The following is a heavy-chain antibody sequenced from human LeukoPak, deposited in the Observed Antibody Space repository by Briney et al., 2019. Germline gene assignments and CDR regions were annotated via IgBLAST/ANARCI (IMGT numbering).Heavy chain of an antibody. CDR2: IYYSGST. CDR3: ARDAVVVPAANYYYYYYMDV. Sequence: SQTLSLTCTLAGGSISIHYWSWLRQPAGKGREWIGYIYYSGSTNYNPSLKTRVTISVDTSKNQFSLKLSSVTAADTAVYYCARDAVVVPAANYYYYYYMDVWGKGTTVTVSS. J-gene: IGHJ6*03. D-gene: IGHD2-2*01. V-gene: IGHV4-59*11. CDR1: GGSISIHY.